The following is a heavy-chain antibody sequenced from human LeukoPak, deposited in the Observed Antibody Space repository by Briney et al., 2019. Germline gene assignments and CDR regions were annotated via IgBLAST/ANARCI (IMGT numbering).Heavy chain of an antibody. CDR2: VIPILGTT. D-gene: IGHD1-26*01. J-gene: IGHJ4*02. V-gene: IGHV1-69*05. Sequence: SVKVSCKASGTTFSRSAISWVRQAPGQGLEWRGGVIPILGTTNYAQKFQERVSITTDESTSTAYMEVTSLRSVDTAVYYCARDDGSATMGFDSWGQGTLVTVSS. CDR3: ARDDGSATMGFDS. CDR1: GTTFSRSA.